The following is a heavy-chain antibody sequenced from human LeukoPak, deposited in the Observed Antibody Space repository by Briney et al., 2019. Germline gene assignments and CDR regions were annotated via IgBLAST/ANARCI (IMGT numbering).Heavy chain of an antibody. V-gene: IGHV4-61*01. J-gene: IGHJ6*03. Sequence: SETLSLTCTASGGSVSSGSYYWSWIRQTPGKGLEWIGYIYYSGSTKYNPSLKSRVTISIDTSKNQFSLKLSSVTAADTAMYYCAGVVGGSYSMDVWGQGTTVTVSS. CDR3: AGVVGGSYSMDV. CDR1: GGSVSSGSYY. D-gene: IGHD1-26*01. CDR2: IYYSGST.